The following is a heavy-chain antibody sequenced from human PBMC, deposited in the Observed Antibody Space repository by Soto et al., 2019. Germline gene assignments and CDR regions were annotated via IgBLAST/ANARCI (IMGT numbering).Heavy chain of an antibody. CDR1: GYGFTTYG. Sequence: QVHLVQSGAEVKKPGASVKVSCKGSGYGFTTYGITWVRQAPGQGLEWMAWISAHNGNTNYAQKLQGRVTVTRDTSTRTAYMELRSLRSDDTAVYYCARGRDGGYWGQGALVTVSS. CDR3: ARGRDGGY. D-gene: IGHD3-10*01. CDR2: ISAHNGNT. V-gene: IGHV1-18*01. J-gene: IGHJ1*01.